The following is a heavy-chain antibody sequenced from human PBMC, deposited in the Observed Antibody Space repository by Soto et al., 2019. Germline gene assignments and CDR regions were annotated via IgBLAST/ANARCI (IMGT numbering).Heavy chain of an antibody. CDR2: LYHVDGT. V-gene: IGHV3-53*01. J-gene: IGHJ3*02. CDR3: ASWLEREHAYDI. Sequence: DVQLVASGGGVIQPGGSLRLSCAALGLTVRGKKYITWVRQAPGKGLEWVSALYHVDGTYYADSAKGRFPISRDSSNNIIYLQMKSRGTDGAAEYYCASWLEREHAYDIWGLGTMVTVSS. CDR1: GLTVRGKKY. D-gene: IGHD1-1*01.